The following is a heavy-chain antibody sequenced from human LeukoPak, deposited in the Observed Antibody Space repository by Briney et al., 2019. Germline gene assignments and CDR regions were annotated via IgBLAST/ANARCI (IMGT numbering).Heavy chain of an antibody. V-gene: IGHV2-70*11. D-gene: IGHD3-22*01. Sequence: SGPTLVKPTQTLTLTCTFSGFSLSTSGMCVSWIRQPPGKALEWLARIDWDDDKYYSTSLKTRLTISKDTSKNQVVLTMTNMDPVDTATYYCARTPLVDYYDSSGYYFDYWGQGTLVTVSS. J-gene: IGHJ4*02. CDR1: GFSLSTSGMC. CDR2: IDWDDDK. CDR3: ARTPLVDYYDSSGYYFDY.